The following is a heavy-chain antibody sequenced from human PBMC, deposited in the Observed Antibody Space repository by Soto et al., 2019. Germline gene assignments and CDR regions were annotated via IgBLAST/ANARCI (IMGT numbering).Heavy chain of an antibody. CDR3: ARHPGGRGYYYGMDV. CDR1: GGTFSSYA. J-gene: IGHJ6*02. CDR2: IIPIFGTA. D-gene: IGHD2-15*01. V-gene: IGHV1-69*05. Sequence: QVQLVQSGAEVKKPGSSVKVSCKASGGTFSSYAISWVRQAPGQGLEWMGGIIPIFGTANYAQKFQGRVTXPXEXSAXTAYMELSSLRSEDTAVYYCARHPGGRGYYYGMDVWGQGTTVTVSS.